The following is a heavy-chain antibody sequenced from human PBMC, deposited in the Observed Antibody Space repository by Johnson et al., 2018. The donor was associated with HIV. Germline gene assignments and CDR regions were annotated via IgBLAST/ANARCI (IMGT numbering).Heavy chain of an antibody. D-gene: IGHD3-22*01. J-gene: IGHJ3*02. Sequence: QVQLVESGGGVVQPGRSLRLSCAASGFTFSSYGMYWVRQAPGKGLEWVAVIWYDGSNKYYADSVKGRFTISRDNSKNTLYLQMNSLRAEDTAVYYCAATYYYDSSGSRYPFDIWGQGTMVTVSS. V-gene: IGHV3-33*01. CDR2: IWYDGSNK. CDR1: GFTFSSYG. CDR3: AATYYYDSSGSRYPFDI.